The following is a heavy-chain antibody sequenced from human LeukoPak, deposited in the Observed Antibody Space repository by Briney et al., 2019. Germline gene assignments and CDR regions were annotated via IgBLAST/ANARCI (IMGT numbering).Heavy chain of an antibody. D-gene: IGHD5-18*01. J-gene: IGHJ4*02. CDR3: ARGDTAMFVDC. Sequence: PGGSLRLSCAASGFXVSSNYISWVRQAPGKGLEWVSVIYSGGSTYYADSVKGRFTISRDNSKNTLFLQMNSPRAEDTAIYYCARGDTAMFVDCWGQGTLVTVSS. CDR2: IYSGGST. CDR1: GFXVSSNY. V-gene: IGHV3-53*01.